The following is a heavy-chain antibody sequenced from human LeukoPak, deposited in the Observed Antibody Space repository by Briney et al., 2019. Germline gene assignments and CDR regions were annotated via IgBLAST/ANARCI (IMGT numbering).Heavy chain of an antibody. CDR1: GYTLTELS. CDR2: FDPEDGET. V-gene: IGHV1-24*01. J-gene: IGHJ4*02. Sequence: ASVKVSCKVSGYTLTELSMHWVRQAPGKGLEWMGGFDPEDGETIYAQKFQGRVTITRDISASTAYMELNFLRSEDTAFYYCARWAGTPVGDFSGPLDDWGQGTLVTVSS. D-gene: IGHD3-10*01. CDR3: ARWAGTPVGDFSGPLDD.